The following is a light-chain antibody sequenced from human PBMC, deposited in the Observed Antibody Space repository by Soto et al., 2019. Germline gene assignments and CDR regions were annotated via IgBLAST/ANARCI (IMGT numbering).Light chain of an antibody. CDR2: DVS. CDR3: GSYTTSSHYA. CDR1: ISDVGAYNY. V-gene: IGLV2-14*01. J-gene: IGLJ1*01. Sequence: QSVLTQPSSVSGSPGQSITISCTGTISDVGAYNYVSWYQQHPGKAPKLMIYDVSHRPSGVSHRFSGSKSGNTASLTISGLQAEDEADYYCGSYTTSSHYAFGTRTKVTVL.